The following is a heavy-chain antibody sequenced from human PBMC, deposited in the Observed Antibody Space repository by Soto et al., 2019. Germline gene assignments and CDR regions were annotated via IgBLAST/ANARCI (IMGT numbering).Heavy chain of an antibody. CDR2: IYYSGST. D-gene: IGHD4-17*01. CDR3: ARGMGDYGDDGLDY. J-gene: IGHJ4*02. Sequence: SETLSLTCTVSGGSISSGDYYWSWIRQPPGKGLEWIGYIYYSGSTYYNPSLKSRVTISVDTSKNQFSLKLSSVTAADTAVYYCARGMGDYGDDGLDYWGQGTLVTVSS. V-gene: IGHV4-30-4*01. CDR1: GGSISSGDYY.